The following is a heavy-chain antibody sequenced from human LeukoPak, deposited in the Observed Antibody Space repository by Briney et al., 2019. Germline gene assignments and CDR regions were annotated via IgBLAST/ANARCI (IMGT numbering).Heavy chain of an antibody. CDR1: GGSFSGYY. CDR3: ARAPNSGYSAD. V-gene: IGHV4-34*01. CDR2: INHSGST. D-gene: IGHD5-12*01. J-gene: IGHJ4*02. Sequence: PSETLSLTCAVYGGSFSGYYWSWIRQPPGKGLEWIGEINHSGSTNYNPSLKSRVTISVDTSKNQFSLKLSSVTAADTAVYYCARAPNSGYSADWGQGTLVTVSS.